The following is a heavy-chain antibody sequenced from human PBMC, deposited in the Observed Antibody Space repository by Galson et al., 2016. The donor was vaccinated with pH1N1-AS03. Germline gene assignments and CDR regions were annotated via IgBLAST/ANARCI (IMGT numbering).Heavy chain of an antibody. D-gene: IGHD3-10*01. CDR3: ARSRGASGSGSYFDY. CDR1: GFTFDNYA. V-gene: IGHV3-9*01. CDR2: LSWNSGRI. J-gene: IGHJ4*02. Sequence: SLRLSCAASGFTFDNYAMHWVRQAPGKGLEWVSGLSWNSGRIGYADSVKGRFTISRDNAKNSLYLQMNSLRAEDTALYYCARSRGASGSGSYFDYWGQGTLVTVSS.